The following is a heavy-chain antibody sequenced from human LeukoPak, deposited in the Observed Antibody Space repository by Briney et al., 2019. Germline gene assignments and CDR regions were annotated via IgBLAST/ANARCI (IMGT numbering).Heavy chain of an antibody. Sequence: GGSLRLSCAASGFTFDDYTMHWVRQAPGKGLEWVSLISWDGGSTYYADSVKGRFTISRDNSKNSLYLQMSSLRTEDTALYYCAKSMVSGSSHWYFDLWGQGTSVTVSS. CDR2: ISWDGGST. J-gene: IGHJ2*01. CDR1: GFTFDDYT. D-gene: IGHD3-10*01. V-gene: IGHV3-43*01. CDR3: AKSMVSGSSHWYFDL.